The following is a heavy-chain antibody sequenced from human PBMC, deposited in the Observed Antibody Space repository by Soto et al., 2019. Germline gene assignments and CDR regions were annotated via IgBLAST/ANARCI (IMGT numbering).Heavy chain of an antibody. J-gene: IGHJ4*02. V-gene: IGHV1-8*01. CDR3: ARGVTAGVDY. CDR2: MQPSSGRT. D-gene: IGHD1-26*01. CDR1: GYSFTSLD. Sequence: QVQLVQSGAEVREPGASVKVSCKASGYSFTSLDINWVRQTTGQGLEWMGWMQPSSGRTGYAQKFQGRVTMTRDNSINTAYMELSSLTSDDNAFYYCARGVTAGVDYWGQGTLVTVSS.